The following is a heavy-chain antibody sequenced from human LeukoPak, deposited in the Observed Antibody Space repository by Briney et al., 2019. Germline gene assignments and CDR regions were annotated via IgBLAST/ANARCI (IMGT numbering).Heavy chain of an antibody. CDR2: INPSGGSP. D-gene: IGHD1-26*01. V-gene: IGHV1-46*01. CDR1: GYSFPNYG. J-gene: IGHJ6*03. Sequence: ASVKVSCKASGYSFPNYGINWVRQAPGQGLEWMGIINPSGGSPNYAQKFQDRVTMTRDMSTSTVNMELSSLRSEDTAVYYCARAQGSYYHYYMDVWGKGTTVTVSS. CDR3: ARAQGSYYHYYMDV.